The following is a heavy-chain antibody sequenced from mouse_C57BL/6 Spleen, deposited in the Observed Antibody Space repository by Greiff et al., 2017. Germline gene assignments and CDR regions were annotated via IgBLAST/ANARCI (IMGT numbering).Heavy chain of an antibody. CDR1: GYTFTDYN. CDR2: INPNNGGT. CDR3: ARVYYYGRGAMDY. Sequence: VQLKESGPELVKPGASVKMSCKASGYTFTDYNMHWVKQSHGKSLEWIGYINPNNGGTSYNQKFKGKATLTVNKSSSTAYMELRSLTSEDSAVYYSARVYYYGRGAMDYWGQGTSVTVSS. D-gene: IGHD1-1*01. J-gene: IGHJ4*01. V-gene: IGHV1-22*01.